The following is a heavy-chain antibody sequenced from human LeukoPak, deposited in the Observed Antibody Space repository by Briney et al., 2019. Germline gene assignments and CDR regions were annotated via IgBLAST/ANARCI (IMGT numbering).Heavy chain of an antibody. J-gene: IGHJ4*02. D-gene: IGHD3-22*01. V-gene: IGHV3-48*04. CDR3: ARDGDSSGYYDY. Sequence: GGALRLPCAASGFTFSSYSMNGVGQAPGRGRQGVSYISSSSSTIYYADSVKGRFTISRDNAKNSLYLQMNSLRAEDTAVYYCARDGDSSGYYDYWGQGTLVTVSS. CDR1: GFTFSSYS. CDR2: ISSSSSTI.